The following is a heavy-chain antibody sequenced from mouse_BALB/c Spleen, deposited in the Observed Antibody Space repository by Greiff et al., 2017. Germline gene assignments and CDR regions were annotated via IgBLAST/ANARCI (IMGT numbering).Heavy chain of an antibody. CDR3: ARSTMITTVWYFDV. J-gene: IGHJ1*01. D-gene: IGHD2-4*01. CDR2: IWSGGST. V-gene: IGHV2-2*02. CDR1: GFSLTSYG. Sequence: QVQLQQSGPGLVQPSQSLSITCTVSGFSLTSYGVHWVRQSPGKGLEWLGVIWSGGSTDYNAAFISRLSISKDNSKSQVFFKMNSLQANDTAIYYCARSTMITTVWYFDVWGAGTTVTVSS.